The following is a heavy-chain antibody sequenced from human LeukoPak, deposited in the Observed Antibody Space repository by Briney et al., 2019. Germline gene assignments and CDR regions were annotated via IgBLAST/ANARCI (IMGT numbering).Heavy chain of an antibody. CDR1: GYTCTGYY. CDR3: ARDESVLWFGELLYLFDY. J-gene: IGHJ4*02. CDR2: INPNSGGT. D-gene: IGHD3-10*01. Sequence: GASVKVSCKASGYTCTGYYMHWVRQAPGQGLEWMGWINPNSGGTNYAQKFQGRVTMTRDTSISTAYMELSRLRSDDTAVYYCARDESVLWFGELLYLFDYWGQGTLVTVSS. V-gene: IGHV1-2*02.